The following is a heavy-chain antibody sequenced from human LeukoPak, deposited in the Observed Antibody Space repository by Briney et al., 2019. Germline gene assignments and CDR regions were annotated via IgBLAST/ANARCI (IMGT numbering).Heavy chain of an antibody. J-gene: IGHJ4*02. CDR1: GDSVSSNIAA. CDR3: AREGFGVLDC. D-gene: IGHD3-16*01. V-gene: IGHV6-1*01. CDR2: TYYRSTWFT. Sequence: SQTLSLTCAISGDSVSSNIAAWNWIRQSPSRGLEWLGRTYYRSTWFTDYAVSVKSRITINPDTSNNDFSLQLNSVTPEDTAVYYCAREGFGVLDCWGQGTLVTVSS.